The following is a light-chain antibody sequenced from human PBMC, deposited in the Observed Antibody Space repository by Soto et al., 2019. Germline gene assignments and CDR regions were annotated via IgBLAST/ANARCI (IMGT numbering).Light chain of an antibody. CDR1: QSVTNN. CDR3: QQRVNWPLFS. J-gene: IGKJ3*01. V-gene: IGKV3-11*01. Sequence: EIVLTQSPATLSLSPGERATLSCRASQSVTNNLVGYQQKPGQAPRLLIYYASNRATGVPARFSGSGFGTDFTLTISSLEPEDFAVYYCQQRVNWPLFSFGPGTKLDIK. CDR2: YAS.